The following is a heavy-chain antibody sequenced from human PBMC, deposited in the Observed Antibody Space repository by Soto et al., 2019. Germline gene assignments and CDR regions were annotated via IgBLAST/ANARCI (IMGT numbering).Heavy chain of an antibody. J-gene: IGHJ4*02. D-gene: IGHD6-19*01. CDR3: ARGVAGSGFDL. CDR1: GASVSSNTGA. CDR2: TYYRSNWRH. V-gene: IGHV6-1*01. Sequence: SQALSLTCAISGASVSSNTGAWNCIRSSPSRGLEWLGRTYYRSNWRHDYAVSVKSRITVNPDTSKNHFSLQLNSVTPDDTAVYYCARGVAGSGFDLWGQGTLVTVPS.